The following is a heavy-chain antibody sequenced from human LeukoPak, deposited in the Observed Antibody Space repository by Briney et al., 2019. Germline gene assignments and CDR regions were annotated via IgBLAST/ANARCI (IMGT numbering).Heavy chain of an antibody. J-gene: IGHJ4*02. V-gene: IGHV1-2*02. Sequence: ASVKVSCKASGYTFTGYYMHWVRQAPGQGLEWMGWINPNSGGTNYAQKFQGRVTMTRDTSISTAYMELSRLRSDDTAVYYCARGQEVGATPWDAFDIWGQGTLVTVSS. CDR1: GYTFTGYY. CDR3: ARGQEVGATPWDAFDI. D-gene: IGHD1-26*01. CDR2: INPNSGGT.